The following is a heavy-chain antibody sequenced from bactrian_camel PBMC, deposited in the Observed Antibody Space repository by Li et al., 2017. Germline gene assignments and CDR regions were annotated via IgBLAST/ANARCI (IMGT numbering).Heavy chain of an antibody. CDR1: GSTDSTYC. CDR3: AADPLAKRACNLVRGDYKY. CDR2: IDPYGIS. V-gene: IGHV3S53*01. Sequence: VQLVESGGGSVQAGGSLRLSCTRSGSTDSTYCMGWFRQAPGKEREGVATIDPYGISRYADSVKGRFAISKDNAGNTLYLQMNSLRPDEDTAMYYCAADPLAKRACNLVRGDYKYWGQGTQVTVS. J-gene: IGHJ4*01. D-gene: IGHD1*01.